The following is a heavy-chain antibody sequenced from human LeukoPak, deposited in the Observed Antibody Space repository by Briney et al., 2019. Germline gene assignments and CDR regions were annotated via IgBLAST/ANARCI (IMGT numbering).Heavy chain of an antibody. J-gene: IGHJ3*02. Sequence: GGSLRLSCTASGFTFGDYAMSWFRQAPGKGLEWVGFIRSKAYGGTTEYAASVKGRFTISRDDSKSIAYLQMNSLKTEDTAVYYCTRHTIFGVVMTFDIWGQGTMVTVSS. CDR2: IRSKAYGGTT. V-gene: IGHV3-49*03. D-gene: IGHD3-3*01. CDR1: GFTFGDYA. CDR3: TRHTIFGVVMTFDI.